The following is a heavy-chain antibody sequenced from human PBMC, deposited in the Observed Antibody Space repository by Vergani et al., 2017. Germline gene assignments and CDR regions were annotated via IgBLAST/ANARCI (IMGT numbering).Heavy chain of an antibody. Sequence: EVQLVESGGGLVQPGRSLRLSCAASGFTFDDYAMHWVRQAPGKGLEWVSGISWNSGSIGYADSVKGRFTISRDNAKNSLYLQLNSLRAEDTALYYCTKDRCRPGKVVPAASTTFYYFDYWGQGTLVTVSS. V-gene: IGHV3-9*01. CDR3: TKDRCRPGKVVPAASTTFYYFDY. CDR2: ISWNSGSI. CDR1: GFTFDDYA. D-gene: IGHD2-2*01. J-gene: IGHJ4*02.